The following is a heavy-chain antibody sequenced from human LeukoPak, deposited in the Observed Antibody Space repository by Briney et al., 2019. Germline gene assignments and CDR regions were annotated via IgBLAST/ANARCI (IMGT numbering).Heavy chain of an antibody. J-gene: IGHJ4*02. CDR1: GFPFTSYG. CDR2: ISAYNGNT. D-gene: IGHD6-19*01. V-gene: IGHV1-18*01. Sequence: ASVKVSCKASGFPFTSYGISWVRQAPGQGLEWMGWISAYNGNTNYAQKLQGRVTMTTDTSTSTAYMELRSLRPDDTAVYYCARDMNPGTIVVAGHDYWGQGTLVTVSS. CDR3: ARDMNPGTIVVAGHDY.